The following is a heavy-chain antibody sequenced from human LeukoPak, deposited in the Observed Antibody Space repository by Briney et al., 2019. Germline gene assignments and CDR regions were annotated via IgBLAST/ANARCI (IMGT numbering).Heavy chain of an antibody. V-gene: IGHV3-23*01. CDR1: GFTFSSYA. D-gene: IGHD3-9*01. CDR3: AKATLSTGPQGPFDY. J-gene: IGHJ4*02. CDR2: ISGSGGST. Sequence: GGSLRLSCAASGFTFSSYAMSWVRQAPGKGLEWVSAISGSGGSTYYADSVKGRFTISRDNSKNTLYLQMNSPRAEDTAVYYCAKATLSTGPQGPFDYWGQGTLVTVSS.